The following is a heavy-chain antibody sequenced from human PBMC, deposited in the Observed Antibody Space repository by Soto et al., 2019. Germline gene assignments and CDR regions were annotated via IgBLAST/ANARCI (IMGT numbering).Heavy chain of an antibody. Sequence: GGSLRLSCAASGFSFSKYWMHWVRQAPGKGLVWVSRIKTDGSRTNYADFVGGRFTISRDNAKNTLYLQMNSLRAEDTAVYYCAKDRIGVANYYYYGMDVWGQGTTVTVSS. D-gene: IGHD3-3*01. CDR2: IKTDGSRT. CDR3: AKDRIGVANYYYYGMDV. J-gene: IGHJ6*02. CDR1: GFSFSKYW. V-gene: IGHV3-74*01.